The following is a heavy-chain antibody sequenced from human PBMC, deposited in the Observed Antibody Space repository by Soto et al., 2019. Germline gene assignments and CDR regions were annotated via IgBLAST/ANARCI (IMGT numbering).Heavy chain of an antibody. V-gene: IGHV3-21*01. D-gene: IGHD2-8*01. J-gene: IGHJ5*02. CDR2: ISSSSSYI. CDR1: GFTFSSYS. CDR3: AREGVLMVYAIRGQSWFDP. Sequence: PGGSLRLSCAASGFTFSSYSMNWVRQAPGKGLEWVSSISSSSSYIYYADSVKGRFTISRDNAKNSLYLQMNSLRAEDTAVYHCAREGVLMVYAIRGQSWFDPWGQGTLVTVSS.